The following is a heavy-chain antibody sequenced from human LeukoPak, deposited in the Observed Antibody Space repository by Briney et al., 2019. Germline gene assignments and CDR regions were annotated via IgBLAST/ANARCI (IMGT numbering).Heavy chain of an antibody. Sequence: GGSLRLSCAASGFTFSSYSMNWVRQAPGKGLEWVSSISSSSSYIYYADSVKGRFTISRDNAKNSLYLQMNSLRAEDTAVYYCAREPRSGAYYYYYMDVWGKGTTVTVSS. V-gene: IGHV3-21*01. CDR2: ISSSSSYI. J-gene: IGHJ6*03. D-gene: IGHD1-26*01. CDR1: GFTFSSYS. CDR3: AREPRSGAYYYYYMDV.